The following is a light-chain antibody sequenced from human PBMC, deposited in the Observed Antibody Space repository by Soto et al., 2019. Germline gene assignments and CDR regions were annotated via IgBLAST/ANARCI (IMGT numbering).Light chain of an antibody. V-gene: IGLV4-69*01. J-gene: IGLJ3*02. CDR1: IGHSNYA. CDR3: QTWGTGIRV. CDR2: VNSDGSH. Sequence: QPVLTQSPSASASLGASVKLTCTLSIGHSNYAIAWHQQQPEKGPQYLMKVNSDGSHSKGDGIPDRFSGSSSGAERYLTIFSLQSEDEADYYCQTWGTGIRVFGGGTKLTVL.